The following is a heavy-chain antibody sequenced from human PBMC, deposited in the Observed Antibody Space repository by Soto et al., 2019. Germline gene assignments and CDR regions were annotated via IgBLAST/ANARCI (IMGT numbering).Heavy chain of an antibody. J-gene: IGHJ4*02. CDR2: ISGSGSTI. CDR3: ARSGGRWTGVVDY. CDR1: GFTFSDYY. V-gene: IGHV3-11*01. Sequence: GGSLRLSCAASGFTFSDYYMSWIRQAPGKGLEWVSYISGSGSTIYSADSVKGRFTISRANAKNSLYLQMNSLRAADTAVFFGARSGGRWTGVVDYWGQGALVTVA. D-gene: IGHD2-15*01.